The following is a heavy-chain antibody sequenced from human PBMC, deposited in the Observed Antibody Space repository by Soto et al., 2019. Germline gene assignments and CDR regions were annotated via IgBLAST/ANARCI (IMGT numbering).Heavy chain of an antibody. Sequence: QAQLVESGGGVVQPGRSLRLSCTASGFTFSSFTMHWVRQAPGKGLEWVALIAYAESFEYYADSVKGRFPISRDISKSPLFLQMSSLRLEDLGGYYGAGEGGVSNGGFDFWGQGTLVTVSS. CDR2: IAYAESFE. J-gene: IGHJ4*02. D-gene: IGHD7-27*01. V-gene: IGHV3-30*04. CDR1: GFTFSSFT. CDR3: AGEGGVSNGGFDF.